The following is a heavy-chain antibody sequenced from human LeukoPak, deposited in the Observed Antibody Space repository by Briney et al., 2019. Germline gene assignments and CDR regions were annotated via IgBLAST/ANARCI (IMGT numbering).Heavy chain of an antibody. Sequence: VASVKVSCKASGYTFTGYYMHWVRQAPGQGLEWMGRIIPILGIANYAQKFQGRVTITADKSTSTAYMELSSLRSEDTAVYYCARDRGGDSGYFDYWGQGTLVTVSS. J-gene: IGHJ4*02. CDR2: IIPILGIA. D-gene: IGHD2-21*02. V-gene: IGHV1-69*04. CDR1: GYTFTGYY. CDR3: ARDRGGDSGYFDY.